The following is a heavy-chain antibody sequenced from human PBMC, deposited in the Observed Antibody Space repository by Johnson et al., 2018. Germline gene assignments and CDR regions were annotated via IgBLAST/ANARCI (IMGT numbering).Heavy chain of an antibody. CDR2: ITYDGSSQ. V-gene: IGHV3-30-3*01. CDR1: GFTFRSYA. J-gene: IGHJ3*01. CDR3: ARGNSRGYYVGLDPLDP. D-gene: IGHD3-22*01. Sequence: QVQLVESGGGVVQPGRSLRLSCAASGFTFRSYAFHWVRQAPGMGLEWVACITYDGSSQYYAGAVKGRFTISRDNAKRTLYLQTNHLRDEDKAVYYCARGNSRGYYVGLDPLDPWGQGTKVTVS.